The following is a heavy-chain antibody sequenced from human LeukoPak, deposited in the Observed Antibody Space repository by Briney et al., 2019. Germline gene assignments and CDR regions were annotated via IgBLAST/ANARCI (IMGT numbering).Heavy chain of an antibody. CDR1: GVSISSHY. CDR3: ASTGGDYGDYVN. V-gene: IGHV4-59*11. CDR2: IYYSGST. J-gene: IGHJ3*01. D-gene: IGHD4-17*01. Sequence: SETLSLTCTVSGVSISSHYWSWIRQPPGKGLEWIGYIYYSGSTNYNPSLKSRVTISVDTSKNQFSLKLSSVTAADTAVYYCASTGGDYGDYVNWGQGTMVTVSS.